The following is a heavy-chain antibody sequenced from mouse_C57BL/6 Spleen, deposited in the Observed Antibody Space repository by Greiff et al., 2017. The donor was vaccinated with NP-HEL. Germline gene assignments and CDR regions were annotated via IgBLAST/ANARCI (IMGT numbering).Heavy chain of an antibody. CDR3: ARWDWDWFAY. V-gene: IGHV7-3*01. J-gene: IGHJ3*01. CDR2: IRNKANGYTT. Sequence: VQLKESGGGLVQPGGSLSLSCAASGFTFTDYYMSWVRQPPGKALEWLGFIRNKANGYTTEYSASVKGRFTISRDNSQSILYLQMNALRAEDSATYYCARWDWDWFAYWGQGTLVTVSA. CDR1: GFTFTDYY. D-gene: IGHD4-1*01.